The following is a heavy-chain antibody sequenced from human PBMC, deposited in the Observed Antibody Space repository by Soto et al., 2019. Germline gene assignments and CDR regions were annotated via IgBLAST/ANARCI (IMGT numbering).Heavy chain of an antibody. D-gene: IGHD1-26*01. CDR3: ARGEQYSGRIFDY. Sequence: QTLSLTCAITGDSVSSNSAGWSWVRQSPSRGLEWLGRTYYRSKWYYEYAVSVRGRITINPDTSKNQYSLQLNSVTPEDTAVYFCARGEQYSGRIFDYWGQGTLVTVS. V-gene: IGHV6-1*01. CDR2: TYYRSKWYY. CDR1: GDSVSSNSAG. J-gene: IGHJ4*01.